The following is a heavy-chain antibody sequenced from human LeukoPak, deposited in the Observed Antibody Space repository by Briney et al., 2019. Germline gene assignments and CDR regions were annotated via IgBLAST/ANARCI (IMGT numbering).Heavy chain of an antibody. D-gene: IGHD1-26*01. CDR2: INAGNGNT. J-gene: IGHJ3*02. Sequence: GASVKVSCKASGYTFTSYAMHWVRQAPGQRLEWMGWINAGNGNTKYSQKFQGRVTITRDTSASTAYMELSSLRSEDTAVYYCAREMGAARAFDIWGQGTMVTVSS. CDR1: GYTFTSYA. V-gene: IGHV1-3*01. CDR3: AREMGAARAFDI.